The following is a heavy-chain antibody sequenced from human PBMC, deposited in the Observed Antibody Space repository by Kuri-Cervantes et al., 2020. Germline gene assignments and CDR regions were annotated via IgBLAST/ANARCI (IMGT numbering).Heavy chain of an antibody. V-gene: IGHV3-21*01. D-gene: IGHD6-19*01. Sequence: GESLKISCAASGFTFSSYSMNWVRQAPGKGLEWVSSISSSSSYIYYADSVKGRFTISRDNAKNSLYLQMNSLRAEDTAVYFCASGSGWLTPYWGQGTLVTVSS. CDR2: ISSSSSYI. CDR1: GFTFSSYS. J-gene: IGHJ4*02. CDR3: ASGSGWLTPY.